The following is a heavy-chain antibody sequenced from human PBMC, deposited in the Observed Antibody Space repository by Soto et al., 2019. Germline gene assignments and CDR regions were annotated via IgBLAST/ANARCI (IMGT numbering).Heavy chain of an antibody. J-gene: IGHJ4*02. Sequence: ESGGGVVQPGRSLRLSCAASGFTFSSYGMHWVRQAPGKGLEWVAVISYDGSNKYYADSVKGRFTISRDNSKNTLYLQMNSLRAEDTAVYYCAKTLQFDLDYWGQGTLVTVSS. CDR3: AKTLQFDLDY. CDR1: GFTFSSYG. D-gene: IGHD4-4*01. V-gene: IGHV3-30*18. CDR2: ISYDGSNK.